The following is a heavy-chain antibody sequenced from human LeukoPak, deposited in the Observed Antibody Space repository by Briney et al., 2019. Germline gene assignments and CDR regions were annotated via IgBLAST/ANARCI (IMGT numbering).Heavy chain of an antibody. V-gene: IGHV3-21*01. J-gene: IGHJ4*02. CDR3: ARGRRSSSWPFDY. Sequence: GGSLRLSCAASGFTFSSYSMNWVRQAPGKGLEWVSSISSSSSYIYYADSAKGRFTISRDNAKNSLYLQMNSLRAEDTAVYYCARGRRSSSWPFDYWGQGTLVTVSS. CDR2: ISSSSSYI. CDR1: GFTFSSYS. D-gene: IGHD6-13*01.